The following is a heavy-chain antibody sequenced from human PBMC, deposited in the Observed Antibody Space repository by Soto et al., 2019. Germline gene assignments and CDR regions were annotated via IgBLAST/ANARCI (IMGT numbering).Heavy chain of an antibody. CDR3: ARGYLGNDWYYYFDN. CDR2: IHYSGNP. V-gene: IGHV4-59*01. J-gene: IGHJ4*02. Sequence: QVQLQESGPGLVKPSETLSLTCTVSSGSISGYYWGWIRQPPGEGLEWIGYIHYSGNPHYNPSLKSRVAISVETSRSQCSLRLSSVTAADTAVYYCARGYLGNDWYYYFDNWGQGALVTVSS. D-gene: IGHD2-21*01. CDR1: SGSISGYY.